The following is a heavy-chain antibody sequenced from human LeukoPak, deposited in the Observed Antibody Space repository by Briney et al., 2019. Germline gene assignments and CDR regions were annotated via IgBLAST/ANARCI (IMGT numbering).Heavy chain of an antibody. CDR1: GGSISSYY. CDR2: IYYSGST. Sequence: SETLSLTCTVSGGSISSYYWSWIRQPPGKGLEWIGYIYYSGSTNYNPSLKSRVTISVDTSKNQFSLKLSSVTAADTAVYYCARDRLLYYYYMDVWGKGTTVTVAS. CDR3: ARDRLLYYYYMDV. V-gene: IGHV4-59*01. J-gene: IGHJ6*03. D-gene: IGHD5-18*01.